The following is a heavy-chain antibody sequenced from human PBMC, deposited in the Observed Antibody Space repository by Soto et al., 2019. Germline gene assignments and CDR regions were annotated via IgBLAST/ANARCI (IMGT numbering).Heavy chain of an antibody. V-gene: IGHV3-30*03. Sequence: QVQLVESGGGVVQPGRSLRLSCAASGFTFSIYGMHWVRQAPGKGLEWVAVISYDGSNKYYADSVKGRFTISRDNAKNSLYLQMNSLRAEDTAVYYCARVGVVTAAGTSDYWGQGTLVTVSS. CDR1: GFTFSIYG. D-gene: IGHD6-13*01. CDR3: ARVGVVTAAGTSDY. CDR2: ISYDGSNK. J-gene: IGHJ4*02.